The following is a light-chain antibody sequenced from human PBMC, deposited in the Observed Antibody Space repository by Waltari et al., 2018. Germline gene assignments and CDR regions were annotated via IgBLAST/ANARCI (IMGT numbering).Light chain of an antibody. CDR3: AAWDERLSGWV. V-gene: IGLV1-44*01. CDR1: TANIGTNI. Sequence: SVLTKPPSASGNPGQGVSISCSGSTANIGTNIVQWYQQPPGTAPKLLNFNNNQRAAGVPDRFSGATSGTSASLAISGLQSEDEAEYFCAAWDERLSGWVFDGGTKLTVL. CDR2: NNN. J-gene: IGLJ3*02.